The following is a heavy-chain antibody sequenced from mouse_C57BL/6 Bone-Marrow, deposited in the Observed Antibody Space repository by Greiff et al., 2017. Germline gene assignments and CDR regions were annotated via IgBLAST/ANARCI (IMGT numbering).Heavy chain of an antibody. CDR1: GYTFTDYY. CDR3: ARAEEYYYGFAY. Sequence: VQRVESGAELVRPGASVKLSCKASGYTFTDYYINWVKQRPGQGLEWIARIYPGSGNTYYNEKFKGKATLTAEKSSSTAYMQLSSLTSEDSAVYFCARAEEYYYGFAYWGQGTLVTVSA. D-gene: IGHD1-1*01. V-gene: IGHV1-76*01. CDR2: IYPGSGNT. J-gene: IGHJ3*01.